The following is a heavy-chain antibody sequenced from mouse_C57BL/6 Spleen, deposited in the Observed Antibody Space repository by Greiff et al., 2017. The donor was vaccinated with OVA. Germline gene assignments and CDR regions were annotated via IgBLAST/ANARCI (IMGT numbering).Heavy chain of an antibody. Sequence: EVKLMESGGGLVKPGGSLKLSCAASGFTFSSYAMSWVRQTPEKRLEWVATISDGGSYTYYPDNVKGRFTISRDNAKNNLYLQMSHLKSEDTAMYYCAREVGSPYFDYWGQGTTLTVSS. CDR3: AREVGSPYFDY. CDR2: ISDGGSYT. V-gene: IGHV5-4*01. D-gene: IGHD1-3*01. J-gene: IGHJ2*01. CDR1: GFTFSSYA.